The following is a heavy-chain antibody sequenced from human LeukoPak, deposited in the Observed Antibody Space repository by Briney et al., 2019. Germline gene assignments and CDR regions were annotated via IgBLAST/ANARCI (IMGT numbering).Heavy chain of an antibody. V-gene: IGHV1-69*06. D-gene: IGHD6-19*01. Sequence: ASVKVSCKASGGTFSSYAISWVRQAPGQGLEWMGGIIPIFGTANYAQKFQGRVTITADKSTSTAYMELSSLRSEDTAVYYCARTVAGRRGYYYYYMDVWGKGTTVTVSS. CDR2: IIPIFGTA. CDR3: ARTVAGRRGYYYYYMDV. J-gene: IGHJ6*03. CDR1: GGTFSSYA.